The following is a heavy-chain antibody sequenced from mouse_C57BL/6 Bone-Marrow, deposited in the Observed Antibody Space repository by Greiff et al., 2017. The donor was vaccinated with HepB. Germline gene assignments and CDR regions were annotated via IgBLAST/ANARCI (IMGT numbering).Heavy chain of an antibody. J-gene: IGHJ3*01. CDR2: FDPNSGGT. D-gene: IGHD4-1*01. Sequence: VQLQQPGAELVKPGASVKLSCQASGYTFTSYWMHWVKQRPGRGLEWIGRFDPNSGGTKYNEKFKSKATLTVDKPSSTAYMQLSSLTSEDSAVYYCARERAWDCFAYWGRGTLVTVSA. CDR1: GYTFTSYW. V-gene: IGHV1-72*01. CDR3: ARERAWDCFAY.